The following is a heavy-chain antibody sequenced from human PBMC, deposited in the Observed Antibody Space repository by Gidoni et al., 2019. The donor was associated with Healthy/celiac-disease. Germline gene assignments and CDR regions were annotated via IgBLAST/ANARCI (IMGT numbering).Heavy chain of an antibody. CDR1: GFPFDAHG. CDR2: INWNGGST. V-gene: IGHV3-20*04. Sequence: EVQLVESGGGVVRPGGSLRLSCSSSGFPFDAHGLSWVRQAPGKGLEWVSGINWNGGSTGYADSVKGRFTISRDNAKTYLYLQMNSLRAEDTALYYCARGLRSGSGWYMGSDYFDYWGQGALVTVSS. D-gene: IGHD6-19*01. J-gene: IGHJ4*02. CDR3: ARGLRSGSGWYMGSDYFDY.